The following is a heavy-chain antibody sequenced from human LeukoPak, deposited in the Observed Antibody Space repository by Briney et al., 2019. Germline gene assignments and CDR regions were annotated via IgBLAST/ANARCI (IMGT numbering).Heavy chain of an antibody. CDR2: INPSGGST. D-gene: IGHD3-9*01. Sequence: ASVKVSCKASGYTFTSYYMHWVRQAPGQGLEWMGIINPSGGSTSYAQKFQGRVTMTRDTSTSTVYMELSSLRSEDTAVYYCARDGYDILTGYYVPCYWGQGTLVTVSS. J-gene: IGHJ4*02. CDR3: ARDGYDILTGYYVPCY. CDR1: GYTFTSYY. V-gene: IGHV1-46*01.